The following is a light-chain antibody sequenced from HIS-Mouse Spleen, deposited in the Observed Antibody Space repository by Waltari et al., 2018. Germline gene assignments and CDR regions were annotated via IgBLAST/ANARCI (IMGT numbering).Light chain of an antibody. CDR2: EDS. Sequence: SYELTQPPSVSVSPGQTARITCSGDALPKKYAYWYQQKSGQAPVLVIYEDSKRPSGIPERVWGSSAGTMATLTISGAQVEDEADYYCYSTDSSGNHRVFGGGTKLTVL. CDR1: ALPKKY. J-gene: IGLJ2*01. V-gene: IGLV3-10*01. CDR3: YSTDSSGNHRV.